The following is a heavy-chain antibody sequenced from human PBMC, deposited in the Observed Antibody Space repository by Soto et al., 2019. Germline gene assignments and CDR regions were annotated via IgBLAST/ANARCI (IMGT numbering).Heavy chain of an antibody. CDR1: GGTFSSYT. D-gene: IGHD2-2*01. V-gene: IGHV1-69*02. Sequence: QVQLVQYGAEVKKPGSSVKVSCKASGGTFSSYTISWVRQAPGQGLEWMGRIIPILGIANYAQKFQGRVTITADKSTSTAYMELSSLRSEDTAVYYCATLTHCSSTRCYDQTGRDYWGQGTLVTVSS. CDR3: ATLTHCSSTRCYDQTGRDY. CDR2: IIPILGIA. J-gene: IGHJ4*02.